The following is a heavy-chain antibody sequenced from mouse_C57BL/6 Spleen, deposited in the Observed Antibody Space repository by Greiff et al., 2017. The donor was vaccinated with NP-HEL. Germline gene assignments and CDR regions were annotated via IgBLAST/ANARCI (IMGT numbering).Heavy chain of an antibody. CDR3: ARDEIVTFDY. D-gene: IGHD2-5*01. V-gene: IGHV1-7*01. CDR2: INPSSGYT. J-gene: IGHJ2*01. Sequence: QVQLKQSGAELAKPGASVKLSCKASGYTFTSYWMHWVKQRPGQGLEWIGYINPSSGYTKYNQKFKDKATLTADESSSTAYMQLSSLTYEDSAVYYCARDEIVTFDYWGQGTTLTVSS. CDR1: GYTFTSYW.